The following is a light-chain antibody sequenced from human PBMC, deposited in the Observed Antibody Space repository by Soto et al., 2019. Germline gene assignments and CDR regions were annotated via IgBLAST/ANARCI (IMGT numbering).Light chain of an antibody. CDR2: GAS. Sequence: EIVMTQSPATLSVSPGERATLFCRASQSITIHLAWYQHKPGQAPRLLIYGASTRATGIPARFSGSGSGTEFTLTISSLQSEDFAVYYCQHYNNWPPLTFGGGTKVEIK. J-gene: IGKJ4*01. V-gene: IGKV3-15*01. CDR1: QSITIH. CDR3: QHYNNWPPLT.